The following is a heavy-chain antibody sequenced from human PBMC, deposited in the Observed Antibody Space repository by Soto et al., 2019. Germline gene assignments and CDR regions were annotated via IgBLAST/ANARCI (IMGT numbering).Heavy chain of an antibody. CDR2: INHSGST. CDR1: GGSFSGYY. D-gene: IGHD6-19*01. J-gene: IGHJ3*02. CDR3: ARGRLTRARYSSGWYRFHDAFDI. Sequence: QVQLQQWGAGLLKPSETLSLTCAVYGGSFSGYYWSWIRQPPGKGLEWIGEINHSGSTNYNPSLKSRVTLSVDTSTNQFSLKLSSVTAEDTAVYYCARGRLTRARYSSGWYRFHDAFDIWGQGTMVTVTS. V-gene: IGHV4-34*01.